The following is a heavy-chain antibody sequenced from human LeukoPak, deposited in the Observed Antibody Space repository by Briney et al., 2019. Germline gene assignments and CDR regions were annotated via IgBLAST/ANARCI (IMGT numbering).Heavy chain of an antibody. Sequence: PSQTLSLTCTVSGGSISSGSYYWSWIRQPAGKGLEWIGRIYTSGSTNYNPSLKSRVTISVDTSKNQFSLKLSSVTAADTAVYYCARQGARITGTTGDAFDIWGQGTMVTVSS. J-gene: IGHJ3*02. D-gene: IGHD1-7*01. V-gene: IGHV4-61*02. CDR2: IYTSGST. CDR3: ARQGARITGTTGDAFDI. CDR1: GGSISSGSYY.